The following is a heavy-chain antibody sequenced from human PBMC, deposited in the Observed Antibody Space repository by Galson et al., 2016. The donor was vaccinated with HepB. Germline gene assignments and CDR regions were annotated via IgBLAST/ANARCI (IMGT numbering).Heavy chain of an antibody. Sequence: SLRLSCAASGFTFTNYAMHWVRQAPGKGLEYVSVISSSGGGTNYADSVKDRFIISRDNSKNTVYLQMASLRVEDTAVYYCVKENVGGIYYYGRSGCRGLGAYFDCWGQGTLVTVSS. CDR3: VKENVGGIYYYGRSGCRGLGAYFDC. J-gene: IGHJ4*02. D-gene: IGHD3-22*01. CDR2: ISSSGGGT. CDR1: GFTFTNYA. V-gene: IGHV3-64D*06.